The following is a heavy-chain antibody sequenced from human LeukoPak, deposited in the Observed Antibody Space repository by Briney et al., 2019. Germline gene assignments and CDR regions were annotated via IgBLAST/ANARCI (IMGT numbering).Heavy chain of an antibody. CDR2: VSYSGST. D-gene: IGHD3-16*01. CDR3: ARGYDYADK. Sequence: SETLSLTCTVSGGSISSSSYYWTWIRQPPGKGLEWIGYVSYSGSTYYNPSLKSRVTISVDTSKNQFSLNLRSVTAAGTAVYYCARGYDYADKWGQGTLVTVSS. J-gene: IGHJ4*02. CDR1: GGSISSSSYY. V-gene: IGHV4-61*01.